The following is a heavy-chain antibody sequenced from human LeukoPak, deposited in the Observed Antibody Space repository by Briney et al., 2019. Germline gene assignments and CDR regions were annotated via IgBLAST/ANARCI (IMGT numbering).Heavy chain of an antibody. V-gene: IGHV3-23*01. J-gene: IGHJ4*02. CDR2: IFGNGDTT. CDR3: AKRNTMVRGGPCFDY. Sequence: PGGSLRLSCAASGFSFSSYAMNWVRQAPGKGVEWVSIIFGNGDTTYYADSVKGRFTVSRDNSKDTLYLQMNDLRPDDTAIYYCAKRNTMVRGGPCFDYWGQGLLVTVSS. CDR1: GFSFSSYA. D-gene: IGHD3-10*01.